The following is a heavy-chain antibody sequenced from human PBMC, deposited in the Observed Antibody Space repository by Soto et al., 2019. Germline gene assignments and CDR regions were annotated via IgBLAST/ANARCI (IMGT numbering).Heavy chain of an antibody. V-gene: IGHV4-4*02. CDR2: IYHTGTT. CDR3: ARDLWGYCGADCYPLDV. J-gene: IGHJ6*02. Sequence: PSETLSLTCFVSGASISSTYWWSWVRQTPGKRLEWIGQIYHTGTTSYNPSLKNRVTISLDKSNNQFSLRLTSMTAADTAVYYCARDLWGYCGADCYPLDVWGQGTTVTVSS. D-gene: IGHD2-21*02. CDR1: GASISSTYW.